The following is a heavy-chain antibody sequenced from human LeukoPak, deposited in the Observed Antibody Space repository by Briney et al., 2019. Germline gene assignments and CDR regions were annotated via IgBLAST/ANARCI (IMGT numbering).Heavy chain of an antibody. V-gene: IGHV1-69*13. J-gene: IGHJ4*02. CDR2: IIPIFGTA. Sequence: SVKVSCKASGGTFSSYAISWVRQAPGQGLEWMGGIIPIFGTANYAQKSQGRVTITADESTSTAYMELSSLRSEDTAVYYCARGKDGYNYYFDYWGQGTLVTVSS. CDR1: GGTFSSYA. D-gene: IGHD5-24*01. CDR3: ARGKDGYNYYFDY.